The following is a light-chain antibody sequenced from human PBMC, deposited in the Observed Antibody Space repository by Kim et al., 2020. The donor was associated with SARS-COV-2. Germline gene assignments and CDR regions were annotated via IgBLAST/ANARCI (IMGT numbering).Light chain of an antibody. Sequence: SYELTQPPSVSVAPGKTARITCGGNNIGSKTVQWYQQKPGQAPVLVIFYDSDRPSGIPERFSGSNSGNTATLTISRVEAGDEADYYCQVWDISSDLPCVFATGTKVTVL. V-gene: IGLV3-21*04. CDR3: QVWDISSDLPCV. J-gene: IGLJ1*01. CDR1: NIGSKT. CDR2: YDS.